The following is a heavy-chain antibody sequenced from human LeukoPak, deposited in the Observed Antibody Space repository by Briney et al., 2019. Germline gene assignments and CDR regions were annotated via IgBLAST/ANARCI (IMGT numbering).Heavy chain of an antibody. D-gene: IGHD3-9*01. CDR2: IRQDGSDK. CDR1: GFTFSSYW. V-gene: IGHV3-7*04. J-gene: IGHJ4*02. Sequence: GGSLRLSCAASGFTFSSYWVSWVRQAPGKGLEWVANIRQDGSDKYYVDSVEGRFTISRDNTRTSLSLQMNSLRAEDTAVYYCATETWFYFDYWGQGTLVTVSS. CDR3: ATETWFYFDY.